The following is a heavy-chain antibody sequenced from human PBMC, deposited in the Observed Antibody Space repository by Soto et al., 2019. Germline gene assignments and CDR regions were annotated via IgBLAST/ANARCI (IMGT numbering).Heavy chain of an antibody. CDR1: ALTFNTYG. D-gene: IGHD2-8*02. CDR2: ISYDAESK. J-gene: IGHJ4*02. CDR3: ARGLLAAGRCEC. Sequence: GYLRLACAASALTFNTYGMHWVGQAPCKGLEWVAVISYDAESKLYVDSVRGRFTISRGNSENTLFLQMVSLRHEDTALSYCARGLLAAGRCECWGQRTLVTIAS. V-gene: IGHV3-30*03.